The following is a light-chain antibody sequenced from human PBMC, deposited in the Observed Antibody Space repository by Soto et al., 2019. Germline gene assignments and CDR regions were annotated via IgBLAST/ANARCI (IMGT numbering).Light chain of an antibody. V-gene: IGLV2-8*01. Sequence: QSVLTQPPSASGSPGQSVTISCTGTGSDVGAYDYVSWYQQHPGEAPKVMIYEVTKRPSGVPDRFSGSKSGNTASLTVSGLQAEDEADYYCSSYAKSDTFVFGTGTKLTVL. CDR2: EVT. CDR3: SSYAKSDTFV. J-gene: IGLJ1*01. CDR1: GSDVGAYDY.